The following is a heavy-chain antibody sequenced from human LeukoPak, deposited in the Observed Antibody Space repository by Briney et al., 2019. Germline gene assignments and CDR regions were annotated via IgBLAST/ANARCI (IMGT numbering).Heavy chain of an antibody. Sequence: GASVKVSCKASGYTFNSYGFRWGRQAPGQGLEWMGWISAYNGNTNYAQKLKGRVTMTTDTSTSTAYMELRSLRSDDTAVYYCARGGGYCSGGNCYEFDYWGQRTLVTVSS. V-gene: IGHV1-18*01. CDR1: GYTFNSYG. CDR3: ARGGGYCSGGNCYEFDY. CDR2: ISAYNGNT. D-gene: IGHD2-15*01. J-gene: IGHJ4*02.